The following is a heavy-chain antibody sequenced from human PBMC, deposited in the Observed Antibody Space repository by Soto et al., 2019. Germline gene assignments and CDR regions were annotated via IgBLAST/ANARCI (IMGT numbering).Heavy chain of an antibody. J-gene: IGHJ4*02. D-gene: IGHD3-9*01. CDR3: ARGTVGGITKEGYFAH. CDR2: ISQSGTI. CDR1: GGSFSGYY. Sequence: QVQLQQWGAGLLKPSETLSLTCAVYGGSFSGYYWNWIRQPPGKGLEWIGEISQSGTINYNPSLKSRVTLSVDASKSQFSLRLTSVTAADTAVYYCARGTVGGITKEGYFAHWGQGSLLTVSS. V-gene: IGHV4-34*02.